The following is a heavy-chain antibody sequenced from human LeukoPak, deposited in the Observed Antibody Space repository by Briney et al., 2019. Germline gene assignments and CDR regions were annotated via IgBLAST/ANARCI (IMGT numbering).Heavy chain of an antibody. CDR3: ARGKRGSNSQDLYYYYYMDV. V-gene: IGHV1-2*02. CDR1: GGTFSSYA. Sequence: ASVKVSCKASGGTFSSYAISWVRQAPGQGLEWMGWINPNSGGTNYAQEFQGRVTMTRDTSISTAYMELSRLRSDDTAVYYCARGKRGSNSQDLYYYYYMDVWGKGTTVTVSS. D-gene: IGHD4-11*01. CDR2: INPNSGGT. J-gene: IGHJ6*03.